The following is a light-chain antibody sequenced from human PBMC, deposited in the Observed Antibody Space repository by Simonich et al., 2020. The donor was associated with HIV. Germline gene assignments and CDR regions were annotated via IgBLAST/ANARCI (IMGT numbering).Light chain of an antibody. CDR1: QSVLYISNNKNF. Sequence: DIVMTQSPDSLAVSLGDRATINCKSSQSVLYISNNKNFLAWYQQKPGQPPKLLIYWASTRESGVPDRFSGSGSGTDFTLTISSLQAEDVAVYYCQQYYSPLLTFGGGTKVDVK. CDR2: WAS. CDR3: QQYYSPLLT. V-gene: IGKV4-1*01. J-gene: IGKJ4*01.